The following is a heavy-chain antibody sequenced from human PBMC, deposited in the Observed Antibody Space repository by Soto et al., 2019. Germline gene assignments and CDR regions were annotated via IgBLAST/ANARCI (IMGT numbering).Heavy chain of an antibody. CDR2: IYPIESDA. D-gene: IGHD2-15*01. J-gene: IGHJ5*02. CDR1: GYTFANYW. Sequence: PGESLKISCEASGYTFANYWIGWVRQMPGKGLELMGIIYPIESDARYTPSFQGQVIISADKSINTAYLQWNSLRASDTAIYYCVRHGRSGGSSYTGWFDPWGQGTLVTVS. CDR3: VRHGRSGGSSYTGWFDP. V-gene: IGHV5-51*01.